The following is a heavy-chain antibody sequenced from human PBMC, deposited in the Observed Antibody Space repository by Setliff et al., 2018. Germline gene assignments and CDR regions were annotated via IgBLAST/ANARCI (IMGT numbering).Heavy chain of an antibody. CDR1: GYSFTSYW. CDR2: IYPGDSDT. Sequence: GESLKISCKGSGYSFTSYWIAWVRQMPGKGLEWMGIIYPGDSDTRYSPSFEGQVPISADKSISTAYLQWSSLKASDTAMYYCARQYYNFWSGYSPKKGWFDPWGQGTLVTVSS. CDR3: ARQYYNFWSGYSPKKGWFDP. V-gene: IGHV5-51*01. J-gene: IGHJ5*02. D-gene: IGHD3-3*01.